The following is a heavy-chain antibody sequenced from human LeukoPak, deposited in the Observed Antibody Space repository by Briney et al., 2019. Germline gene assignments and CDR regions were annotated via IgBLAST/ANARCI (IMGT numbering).Heavy chain of an antibody. CDR1: GFRFNDYA. V-gene: IGHV3-9*01. CDR2: INWNSGSI. CDR3: AKDRLELRDYFYGMDV. J-gene: IGHJ6*02. Sequence: GGSLRLSCAVSGFRFNDYAMHWVRQAPGKGLEWVSGINWNSGSIGYADSVKGRFTISRDNAKNSLYLQMKSLRTEVTALYYCAKDRLELRDYFYGMDVWGQGTTVTVSS. D-gene: IGHD1-7*01.